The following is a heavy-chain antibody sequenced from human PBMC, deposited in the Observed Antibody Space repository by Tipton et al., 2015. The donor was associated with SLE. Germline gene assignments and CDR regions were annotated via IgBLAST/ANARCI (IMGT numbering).Heavy chain of an antibody. D-gene: IGHD6-13*01. Sequence: GLVKPSETLSLTCVVSGDSISSRYYWGWIRQPAGKGLEWIGRIYTRGRTNYNLSLKSRVIISVDTSKNQFSLRLTSVTAADSAVYFCARDREFLWYETVGDAFEHWGQGKMVTVSS. J-gene: IGHJ3*01. CDR3: ARDREFLWYETVGDAFEH. CDR1: GDSISSRYY. CDR2: IYTRGRT. V-gene: IGHV4-4*07.